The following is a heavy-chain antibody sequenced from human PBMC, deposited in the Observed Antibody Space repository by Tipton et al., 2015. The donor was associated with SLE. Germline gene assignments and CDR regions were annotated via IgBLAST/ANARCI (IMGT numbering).Heavy chain of an antibody. V-gene: IGHV4-39*01. CDR2: IYYSGST. CDR1: GFTVSSNY. CDR3: ARHRSALVPGAFDI. J-gene: IGHJ3*02. Sequence: LRLSCAASGFTVSSNYMSWVRQAPGKGLEWVGSIYYSGSTYYNPSLKSRVTISVDTSKNQFSLKLSSVTAADTAVYYCARHRSALVPGAFDIWGQGTMVTVSS.